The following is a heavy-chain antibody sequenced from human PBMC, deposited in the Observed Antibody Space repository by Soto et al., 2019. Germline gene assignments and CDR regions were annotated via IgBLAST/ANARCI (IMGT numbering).Heavy chain of an antibody. V-gene: IGHV1-8*02. Sequence: GASVKVSCKASGYTFINFDISWVRQAAGQGLEWLGWMNPGSGKTGYASKFQGRVAMTRDASTGTSHLELSSLTSDETAVYYCARMASAGTLNWFDPWGQGTLVTVSS. CDR3: ARMASAGTLNWFDP. CDR2: MNPGSGKT. D-gene: IGHD6-13*01. CDR1: GYTFINFD. J-gene: IGHJ5*02.